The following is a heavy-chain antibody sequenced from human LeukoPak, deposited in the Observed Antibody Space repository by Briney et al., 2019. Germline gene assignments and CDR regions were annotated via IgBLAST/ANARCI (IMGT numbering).Heavy chain of an antibody. V-gene: IGHV4-59*01. CDR3: ARGKVGAARPNVLDY. CDR1: GGSISSYY. J-gene: IGHJ4*02. CDR2: IYYSGST. D-gene: IGHD6-6*01. Sequence: SETLSLTCTVSGGSISSYYWSWIRQPPGKGLEWIGYIYYSGSTNYNPSLKSRVTISVDTSKNQFSLKLSSVTAADTAVYYCARGKVGAARPNVLDYWGQGTLVTVSS.